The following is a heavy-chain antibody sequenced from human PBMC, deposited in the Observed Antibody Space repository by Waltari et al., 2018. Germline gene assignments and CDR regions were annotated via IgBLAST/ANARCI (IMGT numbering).Heavy chain of an antibody. J-gene: IGHJ4*02. CDR2: VYPAGNT. CDR1: GFNVGSNY. CDR3: TSPPTY. Sequence: EVQLLESGGGLIQPGGSLRLSYAVSGFNVGSNYMSWVRQAPGKGLEWVSVVYPAGNTYYADSVKGRFTISRDSSDNTFSLQMNNLKVEDTAVYYCTSPPTYWGQGTQVTVSS. V-gene: IGHV3-53*01.